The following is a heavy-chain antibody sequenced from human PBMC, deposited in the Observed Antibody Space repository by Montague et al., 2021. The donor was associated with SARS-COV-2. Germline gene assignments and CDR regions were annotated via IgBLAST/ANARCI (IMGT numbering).Heavy chain of an antibody. CDR1: GGSISSNNYY. CDR3: ARRGRKLLPVATTIGGFYI. V-gene: IGHV4-39*02. Sequence: SETLSLTCTVSGGSISSNNYYWDWIRQPPGKGLEWIGSIYDSGSTYYNPSLKSRVTISVDTSKNHFSLKLNSVTAADTAVYYCARRGRKLLPVATTIGGFYIWGQGTMVTVSS. CDR2: IYDSGST. D-gene: IGHD5-12*01. J-gene: IGHJ3*02.